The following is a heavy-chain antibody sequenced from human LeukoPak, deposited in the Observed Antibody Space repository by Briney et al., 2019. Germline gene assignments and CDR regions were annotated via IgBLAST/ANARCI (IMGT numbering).Heavy chain of an antibody. V-gene: IGHV4-59*01. CDR1: GGSISSYY. CDR2: IYYSGST. CDR3: ARVYSSSWYYWFDP. J-gene: IGHJ5*02. Sequence: TSETLSLTCTVSGGSISSYYWSWIRQPPGKGLEWIGYIYYSGSTNYNPSLKSRVTISVDTSKNQFSLKLSSVTAADTAVYYCARVYSSSWYYWFDPWGQGTLVTVSS. D-gene: IGHD6-13*01.